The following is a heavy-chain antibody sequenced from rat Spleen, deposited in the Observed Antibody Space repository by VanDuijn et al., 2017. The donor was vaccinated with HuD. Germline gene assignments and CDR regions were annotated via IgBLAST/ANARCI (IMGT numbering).Heavy chain of an antibody. J-gene: IGHJ3*01. CDR1: GFTFSDYN. CDR3: ARHDYYYSGPFAY. CDR2: ISYDGSST. Sequence: EVQLVESGGGLVQPGRSLKLSCAASGFTFSDYNMAWVRQAPKKGLEWVATISYDGSSTYYRDSVKGRFTISRDNAKSTLYLQMDSLRSEDTATYYCARHDYYYSGPFAYWGQGTLVTVSS. V-gene: IGHV5-7*01. D-gene: IGHD1-1*01.